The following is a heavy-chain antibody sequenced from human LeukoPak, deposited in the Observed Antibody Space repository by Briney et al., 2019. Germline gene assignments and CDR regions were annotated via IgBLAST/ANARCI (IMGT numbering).Heavy chain of an antibody. V-gene: IGHV1-69*13. CDR1: GGTFSSYA. CDR2: IIPIFGTA. J-gene: IGHJ4*02. CDR3: AREYRYIAAAGATLDY. Sequence: ASVKVSCKASGGTFSSYAISWVRQAPGQGLEWMGGIIPIFGTANYAQKFQGRVTITADESTSTVYMELSSLRSEDTAVYYCAREYRYIAAAGATLDYWGQGTLVTVSS. D-gene: IGHD6-13*01.